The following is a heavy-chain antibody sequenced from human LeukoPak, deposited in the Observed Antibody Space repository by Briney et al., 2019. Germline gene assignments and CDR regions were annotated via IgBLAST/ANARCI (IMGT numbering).Heavy chain of an antibody. CDR1: GGSISSYY. Sequence: KSSETLSLTCTVSGGSISSYYWSWIRQPPGKGLEWIGYIYYSGSTNYNPSLKSRVTISVDTSKNQFSLKLSSVTAAGTAVYYCARDQSSGWPLFDYWGQGTLVTVSS. CDR3: ARDQSSGWPLFDY. CDR2: IYYSGST. V-gene: IGHV4-59*01. D-gene: IGHD6-19*01. J-gene: IGHJ4*02.